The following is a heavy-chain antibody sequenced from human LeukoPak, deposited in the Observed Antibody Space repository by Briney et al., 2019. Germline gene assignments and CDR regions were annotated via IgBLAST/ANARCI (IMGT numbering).Heavy chain of an antibody. J-gene: IGHJ5*02. CDR2: IIPILGIA. D-gene: IGHD4-17*01. Sequence: SVKVSCKASGGTFSSYTISWVRQAPGQGLEWMGRIIPILGIANYAQRFQGRVTITADKSTSTAYMELSSLRSEGTAVYYCARGALNYGDYVLPNWFDPWGQGTLVTVSS. CDR1: GGTFSSYT. V-gene: IGHV1-69*02. CDR3: ARGALNYGDYVLPNWFDP.